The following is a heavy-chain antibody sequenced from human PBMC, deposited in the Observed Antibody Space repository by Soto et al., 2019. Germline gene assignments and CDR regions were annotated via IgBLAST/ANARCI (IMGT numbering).Heavy chain of an antibody. V-gene: IGHV1-69*02. CDR2: IIPILGIA. CDR3: ARGGVATIGDFDY. J-gene: IGHJ4*02. Sequence: QVQLVQSGAEVKKPGSSVKVSCKASGGTFSSYTISWVRQAPGQGREWMGRIIPILGIANYAQKFQGRVTIPADKSTSTAYMELSSLRSEDTAVYYCARGGVATIGDFDYWGQGTRVTVCS. CDR1: GGTFSSYT. D-gene: IGHD5-12*01.